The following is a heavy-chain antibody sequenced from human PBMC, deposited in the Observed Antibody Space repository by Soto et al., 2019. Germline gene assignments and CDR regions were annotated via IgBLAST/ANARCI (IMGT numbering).Heavy chain of an antibody. CDR3: ERRGGSSSGYYYYAMDV. CDR2: IYSNGDT. Sequence: PSETLSLTCSVSSDSMNSGGYYWSWIRQHPGKGLEWIGYIYSNGDTYYNPSLKSRVTISVDTSKNQFSLNMTSVTAAGTAVYYCERRGGSSSGYYYYAMDVWGQGTTVTVSS. D-gene: IGHD6-6*01. CDR1: SDSMNSGGYY. V-gene: IGHV4-31*03. J-gene: IGHJ6*02.